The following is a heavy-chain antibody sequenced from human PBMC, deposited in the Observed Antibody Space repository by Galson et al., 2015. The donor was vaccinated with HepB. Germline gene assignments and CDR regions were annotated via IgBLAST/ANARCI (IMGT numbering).Heavy chain of an antibody. J-gene: IGHJ4*02. CDR1: GFTFSSYA. Sequence: SLRLSCAASGFTFSSYAMHWVRQAPGKGLEWVAVISYDGSNKYYADSVKGRFTISRDNSKNTLYLQMNSLRAEDTAVYYCARLIAAAGSTFDYWGQGTLVTVSS. CDR2: ISYDGSNK. CDR3: ARLIAAAGSTFDY. V-gene: IGHV3-30-3*01. D-gene: IGHD6-13*01.